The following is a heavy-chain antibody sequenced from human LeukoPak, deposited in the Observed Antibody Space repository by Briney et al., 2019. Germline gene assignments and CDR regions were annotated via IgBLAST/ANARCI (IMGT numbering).Heavy chain of an antibody. J-gene: IGHJ4*02. CDR1: GFTFSSYG. V-gene: IGHV3-33*01. D-gene: IGHD3-3*01. Sequence: PGGSLRLSCAASGFTFSSYGMHWVRQAPGKGLEWVAVIWYDGSNKYYADSVKGRFTISRDTPKNTLYLQMNSLRAEDTAVYFCARDWSTTEGFVWGQGTLVTVSS. CDR2: IWYDGSNK. CDR3: ARDWSTTEGFV.